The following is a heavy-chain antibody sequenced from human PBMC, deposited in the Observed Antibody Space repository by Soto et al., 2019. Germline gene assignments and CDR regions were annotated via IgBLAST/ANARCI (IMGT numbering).Heavy chain of an antibody. Sequence: PSEPLSPPCHAPGAPTMPNNWGWIPQPPGRGLEGIGYIYFGGTTMYNPPLKSRVTISVDTSKNQFSLQLTSVTAADTAVYYCARDQVPAALLGWFDPWGQGTLVTVS. CDR1: GAPTMPNN. V-gene: IGHV4-59*12. CDR2: IYFGGTT. CDR3: ARDQVPAALLGWFDP. J-gene: IGHJ5*02. D-gene: IGHD2-2*01.